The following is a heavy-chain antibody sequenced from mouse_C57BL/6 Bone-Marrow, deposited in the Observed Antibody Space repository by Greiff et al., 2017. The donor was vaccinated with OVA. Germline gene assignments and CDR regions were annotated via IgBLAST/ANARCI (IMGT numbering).Heavy chain of an antibody. V-gene: IGHV1-23*01. J-gene: IGHJ3*01. D-gene: IGHD3-2*02. Sequence: LVESGAELVRPGASVKLSCKASGYTFTDYEKHCVKQTPVHGLEWIGAIDPETCGTAYNQKFKGKATLTADKSSSTAYMELRSLTSEDSAVYYYTRLDSSGSFAYWGQGTLVTVSA. CDR1: GYTFTDYE. CDR3: TRLDSSGSFAY. CDR2: IDPETCGT.